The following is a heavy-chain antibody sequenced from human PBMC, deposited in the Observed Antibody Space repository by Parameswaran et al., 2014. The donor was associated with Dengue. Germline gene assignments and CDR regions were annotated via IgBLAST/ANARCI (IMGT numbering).Heavy chain of an antibody. J-gene: IGHJ5*02. D-gene: IGHD3-22*01. CDR3: ARDLSSVWFDP. Sequence: WVRQAPGQGLEWMGRIIPILGIANYAQKFQGRVTITADKSTSTAYMELSSLRSEDTAVYYCARDLSSVWFDPWGQGTLVTVSS. CDR2: IIPILGIA. V-gene: IGHV1-69*04.